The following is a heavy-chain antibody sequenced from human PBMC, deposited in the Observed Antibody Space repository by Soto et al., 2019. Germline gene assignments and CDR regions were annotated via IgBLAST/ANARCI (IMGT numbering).Heavy chain of an antibody. CDR2: INHSGST. CDR3: ARTSRFDC. D-gene: IGHD6-6*01. Sequence: SETLCLTCAVYCGYFSGYYWSWIRQPPGKGLEWIGEINHSGSTNYNPSLKSRVTMSVDTSKNQFSLKLSSVTAADTAVYYCARTSRFDCWCQGTLVTVS. V-gene: IGHV4-34*01. J-gene: IGHJ4*02. CDR1: CGYFSGYY.